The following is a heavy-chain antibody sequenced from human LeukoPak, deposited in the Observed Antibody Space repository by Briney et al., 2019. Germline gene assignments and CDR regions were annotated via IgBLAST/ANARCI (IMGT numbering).Heavy chain of an antibody. V-gene: IGHV3-48*02. Sequence: GGSLRLSCAASGFTFSSYSMNWVRQAPGKGLEWVSYISSSSSTIYYADSVKGRFTISRDNAKNSLYLQMNSLRDEDTAVYYCAKSRYCSSTSCSEPRLYYYNGMDVWGQGTTVTVSS. CDR2: ISSSSSTI. CDR3: AKSRYCSSTSCSEPRLYYYNGMDV. CDR1: GFTFSSYS. D-gene: IGHD2-2*01. J-gene: IGHJ6*02.